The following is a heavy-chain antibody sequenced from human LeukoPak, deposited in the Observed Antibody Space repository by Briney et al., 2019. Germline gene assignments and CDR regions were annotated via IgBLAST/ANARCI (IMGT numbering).Heavy chain of an antibody. Sequence: GGSLRLSCAASGFTFSSYAMSWVRQAPGKGLEWVSAISGSGGSTYYADSVKGRFTISRDNSKNTLYLQMNSLRAEDTAVYYCAKSLYYDILTGPNGPYDYWGQGTLVTVSS. D-gene: IGHD3-9*01. J-gene: IGHJ4*02. CDR2: ISGSGGST. V-gene: IGHV3-23*01. CDR3: AKSLYYDILTGPNGPYDY. CDR1: GFTFSSYA.